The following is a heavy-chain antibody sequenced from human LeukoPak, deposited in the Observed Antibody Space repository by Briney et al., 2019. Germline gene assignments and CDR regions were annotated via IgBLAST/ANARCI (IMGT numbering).Heavy chain of an antibody. CDR3: ARHIKRFGELYDDY. Sequence: SETLSLTCTVSGGSISSSSYYWGWIRQPPGKGLEWIGSIYYSGGTYYNPSLKSRVTISVDTSKNQFSLKLSSVTAADTAVYYCARHIKRFGELYDDYWGQGTLVTVSS. CDR2: IYYSGGT. CDR1: GGSISSSSYY. J-gene: IGHJ4*02. D-gene: IGHD3-10*01. V-gene: IGHV4-39*01.